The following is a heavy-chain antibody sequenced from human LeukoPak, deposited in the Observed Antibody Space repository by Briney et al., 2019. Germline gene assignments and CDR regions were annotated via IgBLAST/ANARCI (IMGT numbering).Heavy chain of an antibody. CDR3: ARDQIEMATIMDYYYGMDV. J-gene: IGHJ6*02. V-gene: IGHV3-74*01. Sequence: PGGSLRLSCAASGFSFSNYWMHWVRQAPGKGLVWVSHINSDGSTTTYADSVKGRFTISRDNAKNTLYLQMNSLRAEDTAVYYCARDQIEMATIMDYYYGMDVWGQGTTVTVSS. D-gene: IGHD5-24*01. CDR2: INSDGSTT. CDR1: GFSFSNYW.